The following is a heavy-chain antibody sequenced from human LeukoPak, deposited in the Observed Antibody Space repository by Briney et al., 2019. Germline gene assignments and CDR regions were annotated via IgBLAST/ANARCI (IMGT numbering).Heavy chain of an antibody. Sequence: GGSLRLSCAASGFTFSSYWMSWVRQAPGKGLEWVANIKKDGSEKYYVDSVKGRFTISRDNAKTSLYLQMNSLRAEDTAVYYCARHLSGITRDTYGRGIDYWGQGTLVTVSS. CDR3: ARHLSGITRDTYGRGIDY. V-gene: IGHV3-7*01. J-gene: IGHJ4*02. CDR1: GFTFSSYW. D-gene: IGHD5-18*01. CDR2: IKKDGSEK.